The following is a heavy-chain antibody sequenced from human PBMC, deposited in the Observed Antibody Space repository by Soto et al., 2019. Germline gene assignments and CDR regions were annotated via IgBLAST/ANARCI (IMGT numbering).Heavy chain of an antibody. CDR3: ARNGRIAVAGRAFDI. D-gene: IGHD6-19*01. V-gene: IGHV1-2*04. CDR1: GYTFTGYY. J-gene: IGHJ3*02. CDR2: INPNSGGT. Sequence: ASVKVSCKASGYTFTGYYMHWVRQAPGQGLEWMGWINPNSGGTNYAQKFQGWVTMTRDTSISTAYMELSRLRSDDTAVYYCARNGRIAVAGRAFDIWGQGTMVTVSS.